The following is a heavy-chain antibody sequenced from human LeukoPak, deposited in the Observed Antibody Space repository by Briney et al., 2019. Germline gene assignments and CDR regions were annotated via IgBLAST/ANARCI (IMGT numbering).Heavy chain of an antibody. CDR1: GFTFSTYS. J-gene: IGHJ5*02. CDR3: ARGRGVGYRGRTKNWFDP. Sequence: GGSLRLSCAASGFTFSTYSMKWVRQAPGKGLEWVSYISDSGAMYYADSVRGRFTISRENAQNSLFLQMNSLRAEDTAVYYCARGRGVGYRGRTKNWFDPWGQGTLVTVSS. V-gene: IGHV3-48*01. D-gene: IGHD1-1*01. CDR2: ISDSGAM.